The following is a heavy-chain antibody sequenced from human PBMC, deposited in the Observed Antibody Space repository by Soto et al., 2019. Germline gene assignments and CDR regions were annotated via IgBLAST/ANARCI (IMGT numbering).Heavy chain of an antibody. D-gene: IGHD6-6*01. V-gene: IGHV4-30-2*01. Sequence: SETLSLTCAVSGGSISSGGYSWSWIRQPPGKGLEWIGYIYHSGSTYYNPSLKSRVTISVDRSKNQFSLRLSSVTAADTAVYYCAGGIAARPLGYWGQGTLVTVS. J-gene: IGHJ4*02. CDR2: IYHSGST. CDR1: GGSISSGGYS. CDR3: AGGIAARPLGY.